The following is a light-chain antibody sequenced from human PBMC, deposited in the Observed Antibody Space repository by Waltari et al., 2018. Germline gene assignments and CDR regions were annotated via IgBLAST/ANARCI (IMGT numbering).Light chain of an antibody. J-gene: IGKJ4*01. CDR1: QDITSY. V-gene: IGKV1-33*01. CDR2: DAS. CDR3: QQYDNLPGT. Sequence: DIQMTQSPSSLSASAGDRVTITCQASQDITSYLNWYRQKPGKAPQLLIYDASNLETGVSSRFMGSGSGTDFTFSLRSLQPEDFATYYCQQYDNLPGTFGGGTTVEIK.